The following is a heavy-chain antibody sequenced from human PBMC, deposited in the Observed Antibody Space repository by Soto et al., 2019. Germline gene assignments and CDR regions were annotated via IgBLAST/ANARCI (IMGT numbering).Heavy chain of an antibody. Sequence: SETLSLTCAVYGGSFSGYYWSWIRQPPGKGLEWIGEINHSGSTNYNPSLKSRVTISVDTSKNQFSLKLSSVTAADTAVYYCVRGYSYGSPYRYYYYYYGMDVWGQGTTVTVSS. J-gene: IGHJ6*02. CDR1: GGSFSGYY. D-gene: IGHD5-18*01. CDR3: VRGYSYGSPYRYYYYYYGMDV. CDR2: INHSGST. V-gene: IGHV4-34*01.